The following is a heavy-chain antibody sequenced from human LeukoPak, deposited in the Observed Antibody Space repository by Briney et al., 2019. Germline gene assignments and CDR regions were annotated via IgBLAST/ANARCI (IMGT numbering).Heavy chain of an antibody. CDR2: ISGSGGST. J-gene: IGHJ3*02. CDR1: GFTFSSYA. CDR3: VQEGPRGLAFDI. Sequence: GGSLRLSCAASGFTFSSYAMSWVRQAPGEGLEWAAAISGSGGSTYYADSVKGRFTISRDNSKNTLYLQMNSLRAEDTAVYYCVQEGPRGLAFDIWGQGTKVTVSS. V-gene: IGHV3-23*01.